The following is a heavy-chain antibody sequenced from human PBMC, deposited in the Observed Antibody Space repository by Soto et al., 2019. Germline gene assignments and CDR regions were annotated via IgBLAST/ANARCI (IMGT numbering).Heavy chain of an antibody. CDR3: AKGDSSGWYGDY. CDR2: IRGSGGST. CDR1: GFTFSSYA. J-gene: IGHJ4*02. Sequence: EVQLLESGGGLVQPGGSLRLSCAASGFTFSSYAMSWVRQAPGKGLEWVSAIRGSGGSTYYADSVKGRFTISRDNSKNTLYLHMNSLRAEDTAVYYCAKGDSSGWYGDYWGQGTLVTVSS. D-gene: IGHD6-19*01. V-gene: IGHV3-23*01.